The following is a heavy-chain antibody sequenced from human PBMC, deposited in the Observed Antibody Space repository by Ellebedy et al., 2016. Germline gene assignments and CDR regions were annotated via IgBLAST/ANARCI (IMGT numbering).Heavy chain of an antibody. Sequence: SETLSLTCTVSDSSIFTRYDWAWIRQSPGTGLEWLGSVFHTGSTYHNPSLKRRVTMSAEASKSQFSLNLSSVTASDTAVYYCARVRGIHSYGTDAFDIWGQGTMVTVSS. V-gene: IGHV4-38-2*02. CDR2: VFHTGST. CDR3: ARVRGIHSYGTDAFDI. CDR1: DSSIFTRYD. D-gene: IGHD3-16*01. J-gene: IGHJ3*02.